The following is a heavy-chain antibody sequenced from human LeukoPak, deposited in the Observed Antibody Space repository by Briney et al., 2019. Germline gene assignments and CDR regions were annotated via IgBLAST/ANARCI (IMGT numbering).Heavy chain of an antibody. V-gene: IGHV4-59*01. CDR1: GGSINSYY. Sequence: PSETLSLTCTVSGGSINSYYWSWIRQPPGKGLEWIGYVYYSGTTNYNPSLESRVTISGDTSKNQFSLKLSSVTAADTAVYYCARSTLGYCSGGSCSWFDPWGQGTLVTVSS. CDR3: ARSTLGYCSGGSCSWFDP. CDR2: VYYSGTT. D-gene: IGHD2-15*01. J-gene: IGHJ5*02.